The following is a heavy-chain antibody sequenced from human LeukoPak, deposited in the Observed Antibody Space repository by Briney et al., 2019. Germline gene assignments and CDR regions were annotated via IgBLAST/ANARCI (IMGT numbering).Heavy chain of an antibody. CDR1: GGSISSSSYY. Sequence: SETLSLTCTVSGGSISSSSYYWGWIRQPPGKGLEWIGSIYYSGSTYYNPSLKSRVTISVDTSKNQFFLKLSSVTAADTAVYYCARGHQVVVVPAAISAFDIWGQGTMVTVSS. D-gene: IGHD2-2*01. CDR3: ARGHQVVVVPAAISAFDI. J-gene: IGHJ3*02. V-gene: IGHV4-39*07. CDR2: IYYSGST.